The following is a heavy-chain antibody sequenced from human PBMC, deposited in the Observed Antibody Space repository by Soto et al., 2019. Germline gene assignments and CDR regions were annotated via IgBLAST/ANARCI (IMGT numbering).Heavy chain of an antibody. CDR3: ARSVEGHFDF. Sequence: GGSLRLSCAASGFTFSSYWMSWVRQAPGKGLEWVANIKQDGSEKYYADSVKGRFTISRDNAKNSVYLQMTSLRDEDTAVYYCARSVEGHFDFWGQGILVTVSS. CDR2: IKQDGSEK. CDR1: GFTFSSYW. V-gene: IGHV3-7*01. D-gene: IGHD6-19*01. J-gene: IGHJ4*01.